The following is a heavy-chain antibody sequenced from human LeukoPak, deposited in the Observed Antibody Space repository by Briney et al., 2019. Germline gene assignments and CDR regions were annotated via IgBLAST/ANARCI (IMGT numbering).Heavy chain of an antibody. D-gene: IGHD5-18*01. Sequence: KPGGSLRLSCTASGFSLGDYAMSWFRQAPGKGLEWVGFIRSKAYGGTTEYAASVKGRFTISRDDSKSIAYLQMNSLKTEDTAVYYCTRVTDTAMALDYYYYGMDVWGQGTTVTVSS. V-gene: IGHV3-49*05. J-gene: IGHJ6*02. CDR1: GFSLGDYA. CDR2: IRSKAYGGTT. CDR3: TRVTDTAMALDYYYYGMDV.